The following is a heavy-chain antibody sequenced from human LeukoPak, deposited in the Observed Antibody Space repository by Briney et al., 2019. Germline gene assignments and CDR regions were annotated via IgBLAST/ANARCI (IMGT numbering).Heavy chain of an antibody. J-gene: IGHJ4*02. Sequence: SETLSLTCAVYGGSFSGYYWSWIRQPPGKGLEWIGEINHSGSTNYNSSLKSRVTISVDTSKNQFSLKLSSVTAADTAVYYCARGALHSSKDIVVVPAAILESPFDYWGQGTLVTVSS. CDR1: GGSFSGYY. D-gene: IGHD2-2*02. CDR3: ARGALHSSKDIVVVPAAILESPFDY. CDR2: INHSGST. V-gene: IGHV4-34*01.